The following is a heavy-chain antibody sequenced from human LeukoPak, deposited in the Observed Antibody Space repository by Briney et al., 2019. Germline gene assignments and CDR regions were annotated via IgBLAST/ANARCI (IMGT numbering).Heavy chain of an antibody. D-gene: IGHD6-19*01. CDR2: ISSSSSYI. V-gene: IGHV3-21*01. CDR3: ARDLAVAGRRTNY. Sequence: KPGGSLRLSCAASGFTFSSYSMNWVRQAPGKGLEWVSSISSSSSYIYYADSVKGRFTISRDNAKNSLYLQMSSLRAEDTAVYYCARDLAVAGRRTNYWGQGTLVTVSS. CDR1: GFTFSSYS. J-gene: IGHJ4*02.